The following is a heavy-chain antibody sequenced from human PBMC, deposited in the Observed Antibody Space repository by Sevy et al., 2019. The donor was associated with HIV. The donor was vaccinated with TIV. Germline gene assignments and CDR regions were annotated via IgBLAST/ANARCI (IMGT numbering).Heavy chain of an antibody. CDR1: GFTFSYAS. D-gene: IGHD2-8*01. CDR2: IKARPDGGTT. CDR3: STDPIIVLLVTDGMDV. V-gene: IGHV3-15*01. Sequence: GGSLRLSCAASGFTFSYASMSWVRQAPGKGLEWVGRIKARPDGGTTDYAAPVKGRFTISRDDSKNTLYLQMNSLKTEDTAVYYCSTDPIIVLLVTDGMDVWGQGTTVTVSS. J-gene: IGHJ6*02.